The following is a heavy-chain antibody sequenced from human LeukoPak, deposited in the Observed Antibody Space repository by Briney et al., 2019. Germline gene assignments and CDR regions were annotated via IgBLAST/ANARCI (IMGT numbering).Heavy chain of an antibody. D-gene: IGHD5-18*01. CDR1: GGTFSSYA. Sequence: ASVKVSCKASGGTFSSYAISWVRQAPGQGLEWMGGIIPILGTANYAQKFQGRVTITADKSTSTAYMELSSLRSEDTAVYYCARDLGRGYSYGAFDYWGQGTLVTVSS. CDR3: ARDLGRGYSYGAFDY. CDR2: IIPILGTA. V-gene: IGHV1-69*06. J-gene: IGHJ4*02.